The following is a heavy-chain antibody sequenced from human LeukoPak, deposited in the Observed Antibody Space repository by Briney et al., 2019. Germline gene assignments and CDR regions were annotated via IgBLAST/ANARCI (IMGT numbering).Heavy chain of an antibody. D-gene: IGHD3-3*01. CDR1: GGSFSGYY. CDR3: ARRPIVRFLEGNWFDP. V-gene: IGHV4-34*01. CDR2: INHSGST. J-gene: IGHJ5*02. Sequence: SDTLSLTCAVDGGSFSGYYWSWIRQPPGKGLECIGEINHSGSTNYNPSLKSRVTISVDTSKNQFSLKLSSVTAADTAVYYCARRPIVRFLEGNWFDPWGQGTLVTVSS.